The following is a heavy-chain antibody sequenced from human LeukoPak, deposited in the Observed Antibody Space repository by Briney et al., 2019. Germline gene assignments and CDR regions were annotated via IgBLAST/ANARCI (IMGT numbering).Heavy chain of an antibody. CDR1: GYTFTGYY. J-gene: IGHJ4*02. D-gene: IGHD3-22*01. Sequence: ASVKVSCKASGYTFTGYYMHWVRQAPGQGLEWMEWINPNSGGTNYAQRFQGRVTMTRDTSISTAYMELRRLKSHDTAMYYCARDSSDYYPDFDYWGQGTLVTVSS. CDR2: INPNSGGT. CDR3: ARDSSDYYPDFDY. V-gene: IGHV1-2*02.